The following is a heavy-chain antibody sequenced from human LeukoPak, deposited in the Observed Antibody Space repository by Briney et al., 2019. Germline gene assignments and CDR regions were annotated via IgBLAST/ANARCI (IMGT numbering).Heavy chain of an antibody. CDR3: AKQQLVSWFDP. Sequence: GGSLRLSCAASGFTFSSYAMSWVRQAPGKGLEWVSGTSGSGGSTYYADSVKGRFTISRDNSKNALYLQMNSLRAEDTAVYYCAKQQLVSWFDPWGQGTLVTVSS. D-gene: IGHD6-13*01. J-gene: IGHJ5*02. CDR2: TSGSGGST. V-gene: IGHV3-23*01. CDR1: GFTFSSYA.